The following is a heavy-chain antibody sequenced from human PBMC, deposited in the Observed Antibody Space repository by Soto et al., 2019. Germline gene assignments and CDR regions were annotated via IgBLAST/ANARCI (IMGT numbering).Heavy chain of an antibody. V-gene: IGHV1-18*01. CDR2: INVYNGNT. CDR1: GYTFTNYG. Sequence: QVQLVQSGGEVKKPGASVKVSCKASGYTFTNYGISWVRQAPGQGLEWMGGINVYNGNTKYAQKVQGRVTMTTDTSTSTAYTELRSLRSDDPAVYYCARGVGSGSYYNQYNWFDPWGQGTLVTVSS. D-gene: IGHD3-10*01. J-gene: IGHJ5*02. CDR3: ARGVGSGSYYNQYNWFDP.